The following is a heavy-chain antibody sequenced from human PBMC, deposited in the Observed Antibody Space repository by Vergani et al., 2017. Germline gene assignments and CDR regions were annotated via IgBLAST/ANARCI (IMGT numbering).Heavy chain of an antibody. CDR3: AREPHGMDV. Sequence: EVQLVESGGGLVKPGGSLRLSCAASGFTVSSNYMSWVRQAPGKGLEWVSVIYSGGSTYYADSWKGRFTISRDNSKNTLYLQRNSLRAEDTAVYYCAREPHGMDVWGQGTTVTVSS. CDR2: IYSGGST. J-gene: IGHJ6*02. CDR1: GFTVSSNY. V-gene: IGHV3-66*01.